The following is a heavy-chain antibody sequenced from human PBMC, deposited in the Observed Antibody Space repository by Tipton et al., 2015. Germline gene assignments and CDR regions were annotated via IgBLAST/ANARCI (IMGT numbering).Heavy chain of an antibody. D-gene: IGHD6-6*01. CDR1: GGSISSGDYY. Sequence: TLSLTCTVSGGSISSGDYYWSWIRQPPGKGLEWIGYSYYSGSTHYNPSLKSRVTISVDTSKNQFSLKLYSVTAADTAVYYCAGGGSSSGWFDPWGQGTLVTVSS. V-gene: IGHV4-30-4*01. CDR3: AGGGSSSGWFDP. CDR2: SYYSGST. J-gene: IGHJ5*02.